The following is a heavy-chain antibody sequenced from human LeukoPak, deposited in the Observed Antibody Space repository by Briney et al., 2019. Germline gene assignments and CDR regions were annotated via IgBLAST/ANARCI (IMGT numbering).Heavy chain of an antibody. Sequence: SETLSLTCTVSGGSISSYYWSWIRQPAGKGLEWIGRIYTSGSTNYNPSLKSRVTMSVDTSKNQFSLKLSSVTAADTAAYYCARDSQWLIYNWFDPWGQGTLVTVSS. V-gene: IGHV4-4*07. CDR3: ARDSQWLIYNWFDP. CDR2: IYTSGST. J-gene: IGHJ5*02. D-gene: IGHD6-19*01. CDR1: GGSISSYY.